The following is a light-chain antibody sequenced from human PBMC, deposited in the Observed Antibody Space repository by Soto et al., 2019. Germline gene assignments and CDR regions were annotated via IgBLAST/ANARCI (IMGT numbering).Light chain of an antibody. CDR3: AAWDDSLDAVP. CDR2: SNH. Sequence: QSVLPQPHSSSGTPGQRVTISCSGSTSNIGGNTVNWYQQLPGTAPKLLIYSNHQRPSGVPDRFSGSKSGTSASLAISRLQSEDEAAYYCAAWDDSLDAVPFGGGTKLTVL. V-gene: IGLV1-44*01. J-gene: IGLJ2*01. CDR1: TSNIGGNT.